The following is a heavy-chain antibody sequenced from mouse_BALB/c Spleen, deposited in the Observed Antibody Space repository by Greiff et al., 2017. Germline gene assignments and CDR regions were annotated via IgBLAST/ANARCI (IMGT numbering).Heavy chain of an antibody. D-gene: IGHD2-14*01. J-gene: IGHJ4*01. Sequence: EVKLVESGGGLVKPGGSLKLSCAASGFTFSDYYMYWVRQTPEKRLEWVATISDGGSYTYYPDSVKGRFTISRDNAKNNLYLQMSSLKSEDTAMYYCAREEVRHAMDYWGQGTSVTVSS. CDR2: ISDGGSYT. CDR3: AREEVRHAMDY. V-gene: IGHV5-4*02. CDR1: GFTFSDYY.